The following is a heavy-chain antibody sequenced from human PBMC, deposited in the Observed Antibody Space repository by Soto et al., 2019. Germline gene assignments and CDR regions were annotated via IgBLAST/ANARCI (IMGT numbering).Heavy chain of an antibody. V-gene: IGHV3-11*01. CDR1: GFTFGDFS. CDR2: ITKTGTTL. D-gene: IGHD3-16*01. J-gene: IGHJ4*02. CDR3: ARPNWNSRGGVYNL. Sequence: QARLVESGGGLVEPGGSLRLSCTASGFTFGDFSMMWFRQAPGRGLEWISYITKTGTTLYHADPVKGRFSVSRDNARSSLYLQMNSLRAEDTAVYYCARPNWNSRGGVYNLWGQGTLVTVSS.